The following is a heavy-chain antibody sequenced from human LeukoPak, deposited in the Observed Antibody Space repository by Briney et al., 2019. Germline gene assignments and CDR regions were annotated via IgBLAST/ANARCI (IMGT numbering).Heavy chain of an antibody. CDR3: ARVPIVGATKPSFDY. Sequence: ASVKVSCKASGYTFTGYYMHWVRQAPGQGLEWMGRINPNSGGTNYAQKFQGRVIMTRDTSISTAYMELSRLRSDDTAVYYCARVPIVGATKPSFDYWGQGTLVTVSS. CDR1: GYTFTGYY. D-gene: IGHD1-26*01. CDR2: INPNSGGT. J-gene: IGHJ4*02. V-gene: IGHV1-2*06.